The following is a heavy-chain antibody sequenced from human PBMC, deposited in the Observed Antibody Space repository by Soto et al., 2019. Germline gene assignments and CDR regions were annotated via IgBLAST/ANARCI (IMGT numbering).Heavy chain of an antibody. V-gene: IGHV4-31*03. D-gene: IGHD3-10*01. CDR1: GGSISSGGYY. Sequence: SETLSLTCTVSGGSISSGGYYWSWIRQHPGKGLEWIGYIYYSGSTYYNPSLKSRVTISVDTSKNQFSLKLSSVTAADTAVYYCARVRSYGSGRSLGIDYWGQGTLVTVSS. CDR3: ARVRSYGSGRSLGIDY. J-gene: IGHJ4*02. CDR2: IYYSGST.